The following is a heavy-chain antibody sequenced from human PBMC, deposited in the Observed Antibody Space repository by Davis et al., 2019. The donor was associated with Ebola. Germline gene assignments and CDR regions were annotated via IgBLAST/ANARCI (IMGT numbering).Heavy chain of an antibody. CDR3: ATLRGAAPRLDIFDY. Sequence: SETLSLTCTVSGGAISSYYWSWLRQPPGKGLELIGYVHHTGYTHYNPSLKSRVFISLDASKTEFSLRLTSATAADSAVYFCATLRGAAPRLDIFDYWGQGVLVTVSS. CDR1: GGAISSYY. CDR2: VHHTGYT. V-gene: IGHV4-59*03. D-gene: IGHD3-10*01. J-gene: IGHJ4*02.